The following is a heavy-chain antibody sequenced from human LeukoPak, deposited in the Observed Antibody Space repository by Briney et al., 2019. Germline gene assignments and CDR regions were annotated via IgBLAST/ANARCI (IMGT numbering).Heavy chain of an antibody. V-gene: IGHV3-74*01. CDR2: INRDGSST. CDR1: GFTFSGYW. Sequence: PGGSLRLSCAASGFTFSGYWMYWVRQVPGKGLVWVSRINRDGSSTNHADSVKGRFTISRDNAKNTLYLQMNSLRAEDTAVYYCARANGGSLPLDYWGQGTLITVSS. J-gene: IGHJ4*02. D-gene: IGHD2-15*01. CDR3: ARANGGSLPLDY.